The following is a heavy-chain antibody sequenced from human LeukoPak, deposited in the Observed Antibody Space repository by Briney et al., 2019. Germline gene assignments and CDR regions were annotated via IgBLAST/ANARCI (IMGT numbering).Heavy chain of an antibody. CDR1: GFTFRSYW. CDR3: AREACSGGRCYPAWYFDL. J-gene: IGHJ2*01. D-gene: IGHD2-15*01. CDR2: VNSDGSSR. V-gene: IGHV3-74*01. Sequence: GGSLRLSCAASGFTFRSYWMHWVRQDLGKGLVWVARVNSDGSSRSYADSVRGRYTISRDNAKNTLYLQMSGLRAEDTSVYYCAREACSGGRCYPAWYFDLWGRGTLVTVSS.